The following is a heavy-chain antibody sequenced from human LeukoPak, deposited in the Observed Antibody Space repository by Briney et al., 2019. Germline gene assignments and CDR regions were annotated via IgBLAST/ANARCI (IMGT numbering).Heavy chain of an antibody. CDR2: ISGSGGGT. Sequence: GGSLRLSCVVSGITVSNYGMSWVRQAPGKGLEWVAGISGSGGGTHYADSVKGRFTISRDNPRNTLYLQINSLRPEDTAVYFCAKRGVVIRVILVGFHKEAYYFDSWGQGALVTVSS. D-gene: IGHD3-22*01. V-gene: IGHV3-23*01. CDR3: AKRGVVIRVILVGFHKEAYYFDS. CDR1: GITVSNYG. J-gene: IGHJ4*02.